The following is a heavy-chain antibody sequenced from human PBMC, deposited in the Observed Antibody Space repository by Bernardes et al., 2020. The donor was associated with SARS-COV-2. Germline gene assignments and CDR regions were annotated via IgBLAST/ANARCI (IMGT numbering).Heavy chain of an antibody. CDR1: GFTVSSYD. CDR3: ARGQRGFHYMDA. J-gene: IGHJ6*03. V-gene: IGHV3-66*02. CDR2: VYVAGTT. Sequence: VGSLRLSCAASGFTVSSYDMTWVRQAPGKGLEWVSVVYVAGTTHYADSVKGRFTISRDNSKSTVYLQMNSLRAEDTAVYYCARGQRGFHYMDAWGKGTTVTVSS.